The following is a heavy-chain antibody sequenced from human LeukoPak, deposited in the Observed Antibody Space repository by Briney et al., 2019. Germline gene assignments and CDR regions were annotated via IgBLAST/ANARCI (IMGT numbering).Heavy chain of an antibody. J-gene: IGHJ4*02. D-gene: IGHD2-15*01. Sequence: GKSLKISCKGSGYSFTSYWIGWVRQMPGKGLEWMGIIYPGDSDTRYSPSFQGQVTISADKSISTAYLQWSSLKASDTAMYYCAKTLGYCSGGSCYGLDYWGQGTLVTVSS. CDR3: AKTLGYCSGGSCYGLDY. CDR2: IYPGDSDT. V-gene: IGHV5-51*01. CDR1: GYSFTSYW.